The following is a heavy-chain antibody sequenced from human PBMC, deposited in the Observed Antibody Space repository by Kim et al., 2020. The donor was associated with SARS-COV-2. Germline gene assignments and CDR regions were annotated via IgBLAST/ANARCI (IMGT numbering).Heavy chain of an antibody. CDR3: TRNEV. D-gene: IGHD1-1*01. J-gene: IGHJ4*02. CDR2: INEDGSEK. V-gene: IGHV3-7*01. CDR1: GFTVSNSW. Sequence: GGSLRLSCAASGFTVSNSWMSWVRQAPGKGLEWVANINEDGSEKYYVDSVKGRFTISRDNAKNSLFLQMNSLRVEDTAVYYCTRNEVWGQGTLVTVSS.